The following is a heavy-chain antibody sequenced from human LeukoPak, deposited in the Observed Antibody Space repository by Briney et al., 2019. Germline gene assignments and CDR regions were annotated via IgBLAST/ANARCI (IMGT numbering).Heavy chain of an antibody. J-gene: IGHJ4*02. CDR1: GGSIGSGGYY. D-gene: IGHD2-15*01. Sequence: PAETLSLTCTVSGGSIGSGGYYWSWIRQHPEKGLEWIVYNGYCGSTYYTPSLKSRVTITVDTSKNQFSLKLTSVTAPDRVVYYCARGVVGATVDYWGQGTLVTVST. CDR2: NGYCGST. V-gene: IGHV4-31*03. CDR3: ARGVVGATVDY.